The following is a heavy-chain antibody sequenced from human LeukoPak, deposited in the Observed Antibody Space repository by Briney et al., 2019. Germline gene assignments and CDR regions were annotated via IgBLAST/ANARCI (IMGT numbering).Heavy chain of an antibody. Sequence: TSETLSLTCTVSGGSISSSSYYRGWIRQPPGKGLEWLGSIYYSGRTYYNPSLKSRVTLSVDTSKNQFSLRLSSVTAADTAVYFCARQKSQFLLPSADWFFDLWGRGTLVTVSS. CDR1: GGSISSSSYY. CDR2: IYYSGRT. J-gene: IGHJ2*01. V-gene: IGHV4-39*01. D-gene: IGHD5-24*01. CDR3: ARQKSQFLLPSADWFFDL.